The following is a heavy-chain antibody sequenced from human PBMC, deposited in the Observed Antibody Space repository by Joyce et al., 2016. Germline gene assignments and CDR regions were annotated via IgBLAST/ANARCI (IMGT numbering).Heavy chain of an antibody. D-gene: IGHD2-15*01. CDR1: SGSIPSNSYF. Sequence: QLQLQESGPGLVKPSETLSLTCIVSSGSIPSNSYFWGWIRQSPGKGLEWIGNIYYTGNTPYNPSLKSRITISADTSKNQFSLKLTSVTAADTALYYCARMVLGYCSGGTCYPAWYFDLWGPVTLVTVSS. V-gene: IGHV4-39*01. J-gene: IGHJ2*01. CDR3: ARMVLGYCSGGTCYPAWYFDL. CDR2: IYYTGNT.